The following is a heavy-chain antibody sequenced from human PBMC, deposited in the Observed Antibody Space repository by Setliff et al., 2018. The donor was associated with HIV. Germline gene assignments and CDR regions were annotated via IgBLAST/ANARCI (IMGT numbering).Heavy chain of an antibody. V-gene: IGHV4-59*01. D-gene: IGHD4-17*01. CDR2: VFYSGST. J-gene: IGHJ5*02. Sequence: SETLSLTCTVFGGSMNNYYWNWIRQSPGKGLEWIGYVFYSGSTNYNPSLKSRVTISVDASKNQFSLRLSSVTAADTAVYYCARGFLRSRRRWFDPWGQGTLVTVSS. CDR3: ARGFLRSRRRWFDP. CDR1: GGSMNNYY.